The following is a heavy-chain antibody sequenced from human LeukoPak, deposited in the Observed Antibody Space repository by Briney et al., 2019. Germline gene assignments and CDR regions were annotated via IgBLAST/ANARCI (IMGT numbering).Heavy chain of an antibody. J-gene: IGHJ6*04. V-gene: IGHV4-4*07. CDR2: TYTTGSP. CDR1: GDSLTSDY. D-gene: IGHD4-17*01. CDR3: ARVRRDYGDYVEYLYV. Sequence: SETLSLSCTVSGDSLTSDYRTWIRQPAGKRLEWIGRTYTTGSPNYNPSLKDRVTMSVDRSKNQFPLSLSSVTAADTAVYYCARVRRDYGDYVEYLYVWGKETTVTVSS.